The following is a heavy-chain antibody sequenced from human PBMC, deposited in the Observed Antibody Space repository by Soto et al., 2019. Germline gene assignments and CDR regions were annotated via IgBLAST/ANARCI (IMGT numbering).Heavy chain of an antibody. CDR2: INHSGST. CDR3: ARGRYYYGSGSYGY. CDR1: GGSFSGYY. D-gene: IGHD3-10*01. V-gene: IGHV4-34*01. J-gene: IGHJ4*02. Sequence: PSETLSLTCAVYGGSFSGYYWIWIRQPPGKGLEWIGEINHSGSTNYNPSLKSRVTISVDTSKNQFSLKLSSVTAADTAVYYCARGRYYYGSGSYGYWGQETLVTVSS.